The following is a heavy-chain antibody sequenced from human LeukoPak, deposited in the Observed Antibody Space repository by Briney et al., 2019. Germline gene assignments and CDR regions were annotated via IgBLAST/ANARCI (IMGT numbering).Heavy chain of an antibody. V-gene: IGHV1-69*05. CDR1: GGSFSTYP. J-gene: IGHJ4*02. CDR2: IIPIFATP. Sequence: SVKVSCKASGGSFSTYPVTWVRQAPGQGLEWMGRIIPIFATPNYAQKFQGRVTFITDESTTTVYMELSSLRSDDTAVYYCARGRGSYFEDFDFWGQGTLVTVSS. D-gene: IGHD1-26*01. CDR3: ARGRGSYFEDFDF.